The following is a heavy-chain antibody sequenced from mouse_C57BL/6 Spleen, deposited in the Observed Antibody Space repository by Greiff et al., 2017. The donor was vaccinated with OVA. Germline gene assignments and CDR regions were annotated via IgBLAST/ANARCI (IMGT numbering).Heavy chain of an antibody. CDR2: IYPGDGDT. CDR1: GYAFSSSW. CDR3: ARRSNYYAMDY. Sequence: VMLVESGPELVKPGASVKISCKASGYAFSSSWMNWVKQRPGKGLEWIGRIYPGDGDTNYNGKFKGKATLTADKSSSTAYMQLSSLTSEDSAVYFCARRSNYYAMDYWGQGTSVTVSS. J-gene: IGHJ4*01. V-gene: IGHV1-82*01.